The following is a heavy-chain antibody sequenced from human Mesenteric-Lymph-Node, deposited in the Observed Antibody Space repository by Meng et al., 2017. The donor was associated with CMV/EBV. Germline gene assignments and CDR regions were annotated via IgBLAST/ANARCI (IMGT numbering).Heavy chain of an antibody. Sequence: GGSLRLSCAASGFTVSSNYMSWVRQAPGKGLEWVSVIYSGGSTYYADSVKGRFTISRDNSKNTLYLQLNSLRGEDTAIYYCARQPMPKGMDVWGQGTTVTVSS. J-gene: IGHJ6*02. CDR1: GFTVSSNY. D-gene: IGHD1-14*01. CDR3: ARQPMPKGMDV. V-gene: IGHV3-53*05. CDR2: IYSGGST.